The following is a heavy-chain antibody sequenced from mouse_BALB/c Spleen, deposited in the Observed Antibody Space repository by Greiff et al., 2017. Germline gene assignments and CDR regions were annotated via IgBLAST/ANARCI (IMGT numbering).Heavy chain of an antibody. D-gene: IGHD2-14*01. V-gene: IGHV1S33*01. CDR1: GYTFTSYD. Sequence: LVKPGALVKISCKASGYTFTSYDINWVKQRPGQGLEWIGWIYPGDGSTKYNEKFKGKATLTADKSSSTAYMQLSSLTSENSAVYFCARDRSRGAMDYWGQGTSVTVSS. J-gene: IGHJ4*01. CDR2: IYPGDGST. CDR3: ARDRSRGAMDY.